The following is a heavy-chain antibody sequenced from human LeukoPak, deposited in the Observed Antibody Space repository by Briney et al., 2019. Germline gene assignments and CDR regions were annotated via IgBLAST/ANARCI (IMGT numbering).Heavy chain of an antibody. CDR1: GGSFSGYY. J-gene: IGHJ4*02. D-gene: IGHD5-12*01. CDR2: INHSGST. Sequence: SETLSLTCAVYGGSFSGYYWSWIRQPPGKGLERIGEINHSGSTNYNPSLKSRVTISVDTSKNQFSLKLSSVTAADTAVYYCARGPGGYDGSDYWGQGTLVTVSS. V-gene: IGHV4-34*01. CDR3: ARGPGGYDGSDY.